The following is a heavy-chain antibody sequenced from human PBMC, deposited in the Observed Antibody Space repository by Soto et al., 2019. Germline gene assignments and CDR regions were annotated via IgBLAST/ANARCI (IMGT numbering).Heavy chain of an antibody. J-gene: IGHJ5*02. D-gene: IGHD6-6*01. CDR2: LIPIFGAA. Sequence: QVQLVQSGAELRKPGSSVTVSCKISGGTFTNYVISWLRQAPGQGLEWMGGLIPIFGAANLAQKFQGRVTITADESTSTVNMEWSRLTSEDTAVYYCARGRSSPNFDPWGQGHLVTVSS. CDR1: GGTFTNYV. V-gene: IGHV1-69*01. CDR3: ARGRSSPNFDP.